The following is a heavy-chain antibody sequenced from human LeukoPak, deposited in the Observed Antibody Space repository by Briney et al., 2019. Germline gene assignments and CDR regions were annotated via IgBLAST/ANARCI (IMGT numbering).Heavy chain of an antibody. V-gene: IGHV3-7*01. CDR2: IKQDGSEK. CDR1: GFTFSSYW. Sequence: GGSLRLSCAASGFTFSSYWMSWVRQAPGKGLEWVANIKQDGSEKYYVDSVKGRFTISRDNAKNSLYLQMNSLRAEDTAVYYCARTAYGSGSLPDYWGQGTLVTVSS. D-gene: IGHD3-10*01. CDR3: ARTAYGSGSLPDY. J-gene: IGHJ4*02.